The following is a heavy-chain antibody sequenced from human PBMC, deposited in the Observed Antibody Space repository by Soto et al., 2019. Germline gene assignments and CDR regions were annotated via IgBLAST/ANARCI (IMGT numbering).Heavy chain of an antibody. CDR2: IYHSGST. D-gene: IGHD3-16*02. CDR3: ARDGGDVWGPYRQRVPRFDY. Sequence: QVQLQESGPGLVKPSGTLSLTCAVSGGSISSENWWSWVRQPPGKGLEWIGEIYHSGSTNYNPSLQSRLPISIDESRKQFASQLISVTAADTAVYYCARDGGDVWGPYRQRVPRFDYWGQGTLVTVSS. CDR1: GGSISSENW. J-gene: IGHJ4*02. V-gene: IGHV4-4*02.